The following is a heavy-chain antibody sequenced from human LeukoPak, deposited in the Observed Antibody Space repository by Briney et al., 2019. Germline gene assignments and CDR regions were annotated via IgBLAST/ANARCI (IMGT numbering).Heavy chain of an antibody. Sequence: GGSLRLSCAASGFTFSNYAMHWVRQAPVKGLEYVAAISSNGGSTYYANSVKGRVTISRDNSKNTLHLQMGSLRAEDMAVYYCARLYCSSTSCPFDYWGQGTLVTVSS. CDR3: ARLYCSSTSCPFDY. D-gene: IGHD2-2*01. J-gene: IGHJ4*02. V-gene: IGHV3-64*01. CDR2: ISSNGGST. CDR1: GFTFSNYA.